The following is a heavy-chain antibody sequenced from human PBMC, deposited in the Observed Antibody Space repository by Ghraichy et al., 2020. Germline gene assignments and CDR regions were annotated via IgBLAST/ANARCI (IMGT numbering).Heavy chain of an antibody. CDR1: GYTFTSYA. D-gene: IGHD2-2*01. CDR2: INAGNGNT. V-gene: IGHV1-3*01. Sequence: ASVKVSCKASGYTFTSYAMHWVRQAPGQRLEWMGWINAGNGNTKYSQEFQGRVTITRDTSASTAYMELSSLRSEDTAVYYCARAFIVVVPAATSVQMYGWFDPWGQGTLVTVSS. J-gene: IGHJ5*02. CDR3: ARAFIVVVPAATSVQMYGWFDP.